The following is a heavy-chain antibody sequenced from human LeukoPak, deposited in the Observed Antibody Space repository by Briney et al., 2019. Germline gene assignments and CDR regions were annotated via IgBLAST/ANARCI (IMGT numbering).Heavy chain of an antibody. D-gene: IGHD3-9*01. V-gene: IGHV4-39*01. CDR2: IYYSGST. CDR1: GGSISSNSFY. Sequence: PSETLSLTCTVSGGSISSNSFYWGWIRQPPGKGLEWIGSIYYSGSTYYNPSLKSRVTISVDTSKNQFSLKLSSVTAADTAVYYCARLAYYDILTGYSPFDYWGQGTLVTVSS. CDR3: ARLAYYDILTGYSPFDY. J-gene: IGHJ4*02.